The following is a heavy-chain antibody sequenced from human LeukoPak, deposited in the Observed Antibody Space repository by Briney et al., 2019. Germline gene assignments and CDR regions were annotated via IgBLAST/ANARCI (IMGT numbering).Heavy chain of an antibody. V-gene: IGHV3-74*01. Sequence: PGGSLRLSCAASGFTLSSYWMHWVRQAPGKGLVWVSRTSTDGSTTNYADSVKGRFTMSRDNAKNTMYLQMNSLRAEDTAVYYCARVGSRRDFDYWGQGTLVTVSS. CDR1: GFTLSSYW. CDR3: ARVGSRRDFDY. CDR2: TSTDGSTT. D-gene: IGHD1-26*01. J-gene: IGHJ4*02.